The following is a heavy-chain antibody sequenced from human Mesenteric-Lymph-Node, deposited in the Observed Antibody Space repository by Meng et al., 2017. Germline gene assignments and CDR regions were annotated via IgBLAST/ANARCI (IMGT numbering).Heavy chain of an antibody. D-gene: IGHD3-10*01. CDR1: GGTFSSYA. Sequence: SVKVSCKASGGTFSSYAISWVRQAPGQGLEWMGGIIPIFGTANYAQKFQGRVTITTDESTSTAYMELSSLRSEDTAVYYCARDTYGSGSYYRRGGSFDYWGQGTLVTVSS. J-gene: IGHJ4*02. CDR3: ARDTYGSGSYYRRGGSFDY. CDR2: IIPIFGTA. V-gene: IGHV1-69*05.